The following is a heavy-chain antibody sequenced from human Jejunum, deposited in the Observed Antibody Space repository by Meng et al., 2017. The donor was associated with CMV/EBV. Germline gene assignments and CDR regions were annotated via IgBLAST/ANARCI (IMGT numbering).Heavy chain of an antibody. Sequence: SGDSLGSPYCSWIRQPPGKGLEWIGYAYYSGSATYNPSLRSRVTISVDMSKNHFSLNLRSVTAADTAMYFCARGLGHASNNSHDYWGRGALVTVSS. D-gene: IGHD1-1*01. CDR2: AYYSGSA. CDR1: GDSLGSPY. V-gene: IGHV4-59*11. CDR3: ARGLGHASNNSHDY. J-gene: IGHJ4*01.